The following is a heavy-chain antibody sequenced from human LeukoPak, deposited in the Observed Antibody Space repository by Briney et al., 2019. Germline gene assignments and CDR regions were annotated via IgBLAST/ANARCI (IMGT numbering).Heavy chain of an antibody. CDR2: IKTDGSVT. J-gene: IGHJ6*02. CDR1: GFTFSNHW. V-gene: IGHV3-74*01. CDR3: ARGISMDV. Sequence: GSLRLSCAASGFTFSNHWIHLVRQASGEGLVSVSSIKTDGSVTNYADSVEGRFTISRDTAKNTVYLQMNSLRVEETAIYYCARGISMDVWGQGTTVTVSS.